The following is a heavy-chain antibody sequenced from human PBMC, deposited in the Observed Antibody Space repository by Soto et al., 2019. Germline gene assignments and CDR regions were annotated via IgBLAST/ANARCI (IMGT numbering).Heavy chain of an antibody. V-gene: IGHV1-69*12. D-gene: IGHD3-3*01. CDR1: GGTFSSYA. J-gene: IGHJ5*02. CDR2: IIPIFGTA. CDR3: ARDPNHYDFWSGPPYNWFDP. Sequence: QVQLVQSGAEVKKPGSSVKVSCKASGGTFSSYAISWVRQAPGQGLEWMGGIIPIFGTANYAQKFQGRVTITADESXITXYXELSSLRSEDTAVYYCARDPNHYDFWSGPPYNWFDPWGQGTLVTVSS.